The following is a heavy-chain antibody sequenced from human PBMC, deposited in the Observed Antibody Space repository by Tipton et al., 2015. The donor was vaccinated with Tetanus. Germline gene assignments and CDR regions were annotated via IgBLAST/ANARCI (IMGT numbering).Heavy chain of an antibody. CDR2: NYYSGSA. Sequence: TLSLTCTVSGGSLSGYYWNWIRQSPGKGLEWIGYNYYSGSAIYNPSLKSRVTISLDTSKNQISLRLNSVTAADTAVYYCASRGYCTNTSCRLPDAFDMWSQGTIVTVSS. CDR3: ASRGYCTNTSCRLPDAFDM. D-gene: IGHD2-2*01. CDR1: GGSLSGYY. J-gene: IGHJ3*02. V-gene: IGHV4-59*01.